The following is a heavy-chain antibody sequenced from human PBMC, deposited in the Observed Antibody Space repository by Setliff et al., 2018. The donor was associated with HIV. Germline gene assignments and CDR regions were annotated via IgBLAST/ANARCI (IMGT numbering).Heavy chain of an antibody. CDR3: ARDPGSKWTPHDAFDF. CDR1: GLTVSSNY. CDR2: LYSGGST. J-gene: IGHJ3*01. D-gene: IGHD6-13*01. V-gene: IGHV3-66*02. Sequence: TGGSLRLSCAASGLTVSSNYMSWVRQAPGKGLEWVSVLYSGGSTYYADSVKGRFTISRDNSKNTLYLQMNSLRPEDTAVYYCARDPGSKWTPHDAFDFWGQGTMVTVSS.